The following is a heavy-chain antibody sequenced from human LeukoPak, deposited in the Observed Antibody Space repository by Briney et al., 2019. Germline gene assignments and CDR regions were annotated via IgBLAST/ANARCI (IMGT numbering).Heavy chain of an antibody. J-gene: IGHJ6*02. Sequence: ASVKVSCKASGYTFTSYGISWVRQAPGQGLEWMGWISAYNGNTNYAQKLQGRVTMTTDTSTSTAYMELRSLRSDDAAVYYCARPIPSYSSGWRHYYYYGMDVWGQGTTVTVSS. V-gene: IGHV1-18*01. CDR2: ISAYNGNT. D-gene: IGHD6-19*01. CDR3: ARPIPSYSSGWRHYYYYGMDV. CDR1: GYTFTSYG.